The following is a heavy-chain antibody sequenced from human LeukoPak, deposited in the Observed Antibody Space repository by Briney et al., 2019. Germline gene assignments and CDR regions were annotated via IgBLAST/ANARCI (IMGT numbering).Heavy chain of an antibody. CDR3: ARAVLEWLWVWFDP. J-gene: IGHJ5*02. D-gene: IGHD3-3*01. Sequence: RASVKVSCKASGGTFSSYAISWVRQAPGQGLEWMGGIIPIFGTANYAQKFQGRVTITADESTSTAYMEPSSLRSEDTAVYYCARAVLEWLWVWFDPWGQGTLVTVSS. CDR2: IIPIFGTA. CDR1: GGTFSSYA. V-gene: IGHV1-69*01.